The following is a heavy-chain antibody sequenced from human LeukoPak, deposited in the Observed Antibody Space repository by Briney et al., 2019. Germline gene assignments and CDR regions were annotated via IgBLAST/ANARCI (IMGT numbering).Heavy chain of an antibody. CDR2: ISGSGGST. Sequence: GGSLRLSCAASGFTFSSYGMHWVRQAPGKGLEWVSAISGSGGSTYYADSVKGRFTISRDNSKNTLYLQMNSLRAEDTAVYYCAKALSVWELDYWGQGTLVTVSS. CDR1: GFTFSSYG. D-gene: IGHD1-26*01. J-gene: IGHJ4*02. V-gene: IGHV3-23*01. CDR3: AKALSVWELDY.